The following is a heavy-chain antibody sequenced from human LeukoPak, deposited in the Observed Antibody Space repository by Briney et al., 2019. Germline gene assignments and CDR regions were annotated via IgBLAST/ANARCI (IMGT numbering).Heavy chain of an antibody. CDR2: IYSGGST. J-gene: IGHJ3*02. CDR3: ARGAGGDADASDI. Sequence: GGSLRLSCAASGFTFSSYWMSWVRQAPGKGLEWVSVIYSGGSTYYADSVKGRFTISRDNSKNTLYLQMNSLRAEDTAVYYCARGAGGDADASDIWGQGTMVTVSS. CDR1: GFTFSSYW. D-gene: IGHD2-21*02. V-gene: IGHV3-53*01.